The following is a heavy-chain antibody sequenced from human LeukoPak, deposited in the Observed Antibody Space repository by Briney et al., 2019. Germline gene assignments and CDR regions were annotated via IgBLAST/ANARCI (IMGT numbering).Heavy chain of an antibody. D-gene: IGHD2-2*01. CDR2: ISSSSSTI. Sequence: GGSLRLSCAASGFTFSSYSMNWVRQAPGKGLEWVSYISSSSSTIYYADSVKGRFTISRDNAKNSLYLQMNSLRAEDTAVYYCARVWGGYCSSTSCSGAFDIWGQGTMVTVSS. CDR1: GFTFSSYS. CDR3: ARVWGGYCSSTSCSGAFDI. J-gene: IGHJ3*02. V-gene: IGHV3-48*04.